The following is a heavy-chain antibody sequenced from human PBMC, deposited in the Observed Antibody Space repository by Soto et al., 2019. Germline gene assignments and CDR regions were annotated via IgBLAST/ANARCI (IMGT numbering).Heavy chain of an antibody. J-gene: IGHJ4*02. V-gene: IGHV3-30-3*01. CDR2: ISYDGSNK. CDR1: GFTFSSYA. Sequence: GGSLRLSCAASGFTFSSYAMHWVRQAPGKGLEWVAVISYDGSNKYYADSVKGRFTISRDNSKSTLYLQMNSLRAEDTAVYYCAREYCTNGVCYPGYWGQGTLVTVSS. CDR3: AREYCTNGVCYPGY. D-gene: IGHD2-8*01.